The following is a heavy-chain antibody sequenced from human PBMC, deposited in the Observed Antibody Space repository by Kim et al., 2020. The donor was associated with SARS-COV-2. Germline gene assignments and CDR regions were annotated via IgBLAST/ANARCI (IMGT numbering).Heavy chain of an antibody. D-gene: IGHD3-10*01. Sequence: GGSLRLSCAASGFTFSSYGMHWVRQAPGKGLEWVAVIWYDGSNKYYADSVKGRFTISRDNSKNTRYLQMNSLRAEDTAVYYCARELFSVRGVINYWGQGTLVTVSS. V-gene: IGHV3-33*01. CDR3: ARELFSVRGVINY. J-gene: IGHJ4*02. CDR2: IWYDGSNK. CDR1: GFTFSSYG.